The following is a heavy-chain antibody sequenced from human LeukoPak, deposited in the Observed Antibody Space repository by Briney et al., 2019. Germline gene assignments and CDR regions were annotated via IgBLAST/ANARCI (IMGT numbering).Heavy chain of an antibody. V-gene: IGHV1-8*01. D-gene: IGHD5-18*01. CDR2: MNPNSGNT. Sequence: ASVKLSCKASGYTFTSYDINWVRQATGQGLEWMGWMNPNSGNTGYAQKFQGRVTMTRNTSISTAYMELSSLRSEDTAVYYCARGWSKSGGYSYGNWGQGTLVTVSS. CDR1: GYTFTSYD. CDR3: ARGWSKSGGYSYGN. J-gene: IGHJ4*02.